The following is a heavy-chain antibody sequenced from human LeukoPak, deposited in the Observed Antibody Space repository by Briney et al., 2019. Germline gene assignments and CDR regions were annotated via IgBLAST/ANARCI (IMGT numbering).Heavy chain of an antibody. CDR1: GFTFSSYW. CDR3: ARRGYSYGTSGYLDY. Sequence: GGSLRLSCAASGFTFSSYWMHWVRQAPGKGLVWVSHINSDGSSTNYADSVKGRFTISRDNAKNSLYLQMNSLRAEDTAVYYCARRGYSYGTSGYLDYWGQGTLVTVSS. CDR2: INSDGSST. V-gene: IGHV3-74*01. D-gene: IGHD5-18*01. J-gene: IGHJ4*02.